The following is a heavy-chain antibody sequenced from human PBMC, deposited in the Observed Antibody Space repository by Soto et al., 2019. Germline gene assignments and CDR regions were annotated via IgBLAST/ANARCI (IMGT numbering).Heavy chain of an antibody. CDR3: AREDDYNYRYFNYGLDV. V-gene: IGHV3-30-3*01. CDR1: GFTFKIYA. CDR2: ISFDGDKT. D-gene: IGHD5-12*01. J-gene: IGHJ6*04. Sequence: LRLSCAASGFTFKIYALHWVRQAPGKSLEWVAVISFDGDKTYYADSVRGRFTISRDNFKNTLSLQMNNLRIEDAGLYFCAREDDYNYRYFNYGLDVRGKATTVPVSS.